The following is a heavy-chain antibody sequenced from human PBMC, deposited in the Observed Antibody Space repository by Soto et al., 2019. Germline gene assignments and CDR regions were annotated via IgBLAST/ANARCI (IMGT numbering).Heavy chain of an antibody. CDR2: IKSDGSST. CDR1: GFTFSNYW. CDR3: ASPTPAGY. D-gene: IGHD2-15*01. V-gene: IGHV3-74*01. J-gene: IGHJ4*02. Sequence: PGGSLRLSCAASGFTFSNYWMHWVRQAPGKGLVWVSRIKSDGSSTDYADSVKGRFTISRDNAKNTLYLQMNSLRAEDTAVYYCASPTPAGYWGQGT.